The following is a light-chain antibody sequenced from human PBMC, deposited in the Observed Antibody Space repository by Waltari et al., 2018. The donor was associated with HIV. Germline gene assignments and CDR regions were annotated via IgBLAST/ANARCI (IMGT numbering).Light chain of an antibody. V-gene: IGLV3-25*03. Sequence: PPSVSVSPGQTATITCSGDALPKQYAYWYQQKPGQAPVLVIYKDSERPSGIPERFSGSSSGTTVTLTISGVQAEDEADYHCQSVDSSGSIWVFGGGTKLTVL. J-gene: IGLJ3*02. CDR2: KDS. CDR1: ALPKQY. CDR3: QSVDSSGSIWV.